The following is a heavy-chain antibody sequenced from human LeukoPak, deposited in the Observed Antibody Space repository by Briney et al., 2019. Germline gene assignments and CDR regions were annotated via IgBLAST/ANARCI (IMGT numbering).Heavy chain of an antibody. CDR1: GFSVSSNY. CDR2: LYSGGYA. V-gene: IGHV3-66*02. CDR3: ARVSGDLLSSFYFYMDV. J-gene: IGHJ6*03. Sequence: PGVSLRLFCAASGFSVSSNYMNWVRHAPGKGLEWVSILYSGGYAYYADSVKGRFTISRDNSKNTLYLQMNRLRADDTALYYCARVSGDLLSSFYFYMDVWGKGTTVTVCS. D-gene: IGHD1-26*01.